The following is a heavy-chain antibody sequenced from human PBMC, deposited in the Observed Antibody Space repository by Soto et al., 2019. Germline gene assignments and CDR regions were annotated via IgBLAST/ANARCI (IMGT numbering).Heavy chain of an antibody. Sequence: GGSLRLSCAASGFTFSSYAMSWVRQAPGKGLEWVSAISGSGGSTYYADSVKGRFTISRDNSKNTLYLQMNSLRAEDTAVYYCAKDPIAVAGTYYYYGMDVWGQGTTVTVSS. V-gene: IGHV3-23*01. D-gene: IGHD6-19*01. CDR1: GFTFSSYA. CDR2: ISGSGGST. CDR3: AKDPIAVAGTYYYYGMDV. J-gene: IGHJ6*02.